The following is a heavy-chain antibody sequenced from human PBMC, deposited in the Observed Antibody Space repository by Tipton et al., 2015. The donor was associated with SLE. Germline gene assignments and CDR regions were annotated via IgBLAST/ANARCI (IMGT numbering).Heavy chain of an antibody. CDR3: ARALEYGAFGMDV. CDR1: GYTFTRYA. D-gene: IGHD4-17*01. CDR2: ISAYNGNT. V-gene: IGHV1-18*01. J-gene: IGHJ6*02. Sequence: QVQLVQSGAELGKPGASVKVFCRASGYTFTRYAISWVRQAPGQGLEWMGWISAYNGNTNYAQKFQGRVTMTTHTSTSTAYLELRSLRSDDSAVYYCARALEYGAFGMDVWGQGTTVSVFS.